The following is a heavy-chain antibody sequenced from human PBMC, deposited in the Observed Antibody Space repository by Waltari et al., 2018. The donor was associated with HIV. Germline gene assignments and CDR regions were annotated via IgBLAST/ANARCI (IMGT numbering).Heavy chain of an antibody. D-gene: IGHD5-12*01. CDR2: ISGSGGST. CDR3: AKDPGVATRFDP. Sequence: EVQLLESGGGLVQPGGSLRLSCPASGFTFSSYAMIWVRQAPGKGLEWVSAISGSGGSTYYADSVKGRFTISRDNSKNTLYLQMNSLRAEDTAVYYCAKDPGVATRFDPWGQGTLVTVSS. CDR1: GFTFSSYA. V-gene: IGHV3-23*01. J-gene: IGHJ5*02.